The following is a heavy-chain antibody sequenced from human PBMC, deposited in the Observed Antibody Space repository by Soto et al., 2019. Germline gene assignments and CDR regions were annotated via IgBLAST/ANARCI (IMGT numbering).Heavy chain of an antibody. Sequence: SVKVSCKASGGSFGKSAINWVRQAPGQGLEWLGGFIPVYRTLNYAQKFQGRVTITADESTGTAYMTLSSLASDDTAVYYCATGVIWIGYFTVDSWGQGTRVTVSS. D-gene: IGHD3-3*01. CDR3: ATGVIWIGYFTVDS. CDR2: FIPVYRTL. V-gene: IGHV1-69*13. J-gene: IGHJ4*02. CDR1: GGSFGKSA.